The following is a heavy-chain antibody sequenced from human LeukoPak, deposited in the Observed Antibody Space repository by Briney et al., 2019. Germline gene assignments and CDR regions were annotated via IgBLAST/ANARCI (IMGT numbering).Heavy chain of an antibody. Sequence: ASVKVSCEASGYTFTGYYMHWVRQAPGQGLEWMGWINPNSGGTNYAQKFQGRVTMTRDTSISTAYMELSRLRSDDTAVYYCARDLFYDFWSGSYDYWGQGTLVTVSS. CDR1: GYTFTGYY. D-gene: IGHD3-3*01. V-gene: IGHV1-2*02. CDR3: ARDLFYDFWSGSYDY. CDR2: INPNSGGT. J-gene: IGHJ4*02.